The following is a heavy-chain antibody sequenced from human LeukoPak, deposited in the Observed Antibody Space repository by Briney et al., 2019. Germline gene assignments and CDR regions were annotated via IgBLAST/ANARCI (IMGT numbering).Heavy chain of an antibody. CDR3: AREQYSSSDLDY. Sequence: SVKISCKASGGTFSSYAISWVRQAPGQGLEWMGRIIPISGTANYAQKYQSRVTITTDESTSTAYMELSSLRSKDTAVDYCAREQYSSSDLDYWGQGTLLTVSS. D-gene: IGHD6-6*01. CDR1: GGTFSSYA. V-gene: IGHV1-69*05. J-gene: IGHJ4*02. CDR2: IIPISGTA.